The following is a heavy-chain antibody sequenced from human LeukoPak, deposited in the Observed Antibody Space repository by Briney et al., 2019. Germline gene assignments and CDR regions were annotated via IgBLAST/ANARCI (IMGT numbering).Heavy chain of an antibody. CDR3: ARDPPGIQLWSFDY. V-gene: IGHV3-74*01. CDR2: INTDGSST. Sequence: GGSLRLSCAAAGFTFSSYWMHWVRQAPGKGLVWVSRINTDGSSTIYADSVKGRFTISRDNAKNTLYLQMNSLRAEDTAVYYCARDPPGIQLWSFDYWGQGTLVTVSS. J-gene: IGHJ4*02. CDR1: GFTFSSYW. D-gene: IGHD5-18*01.